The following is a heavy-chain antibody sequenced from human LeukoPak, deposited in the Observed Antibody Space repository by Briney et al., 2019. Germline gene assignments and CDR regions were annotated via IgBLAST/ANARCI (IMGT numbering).Heavy chain of an antibody. CDR1: GFTFSGFW. CDR3: ARCRSGIAAAGSCGEFDY. J-gene: IGHJ4*02. D-gene: IGHD6-13*01. Sequence: GGSLRLSCAVSGFTFSGFWMSWSRQAPGKGLEWVASINSDGSEGYYADVVKGRFTISRDNAKNSLYLQMNSLRAEDTAVYYCARCRSGIAAAGSCGEFDYWGQGTLVTVSS. V-gene: IGHV3-7*01. CDR2: INSDGSEG.